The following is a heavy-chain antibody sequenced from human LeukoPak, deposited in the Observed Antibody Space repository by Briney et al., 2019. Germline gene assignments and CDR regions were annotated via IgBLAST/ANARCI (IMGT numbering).Heavy chain of an antibody. V-gene: IGHV3-23*01. CDR2: ISGSGGST. CDR3: AKESKALRYFDWSGDAFDI. J-gene: IGHJ3*02. Sequence: GGSLRLSCAASGFTFSSYAMSWVRQAPGKGLEWVSAISGSGGSTYYADSVKGRFTISRDNSKNTLYLQMNSLRAEDTAVYYCAKESKALRYFDWSGDAFDIWGQGTMATVSS. D-gene: IGHD3-9*01. CDR1: GFTFSSYA.